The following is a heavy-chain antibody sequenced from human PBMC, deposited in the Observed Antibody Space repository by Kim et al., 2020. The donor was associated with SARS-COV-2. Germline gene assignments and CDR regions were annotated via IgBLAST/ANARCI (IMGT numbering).Heavy chain of an antibody. CDR1: GGSISSSHDY. Sequence: SETLSLTCTVSGGSISSSHDYWGWIRQPPGKGLEWIGTIYYSGSTYYNPSLKSRLTISVDTSKNQFSLDLSSVTAADTAVYFCARHARVSTEYFDYWGQGPLVTVSS. V-gene: IGHV4-39*01. CDR3: ARHARVSTEYFDY. CDR2: IYYSGST. J-gene: IGHJ4*02.